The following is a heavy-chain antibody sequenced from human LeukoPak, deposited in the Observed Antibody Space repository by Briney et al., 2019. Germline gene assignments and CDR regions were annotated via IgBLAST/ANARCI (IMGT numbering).Heavy chain of an antibody. V-gene: IGHV1-2*02. CDR3: ARDAYYDFWSGYSSGTYYYYYMDV. J-gene: IGHJ6*03. CDR1: GYTFTGYY. CDR2: INPNSGGT. D-gene: IGHD3-3*01. Sequence: ASVKVSCKASGYTFTGYYMHWVRQAPGQGLEWMGWINPNSGGTNYAQKFQGRGTMTRDTSISTAYMELSRLRSDDTAVYYCARDAYYDFWSGYSSGTYYYYYMDVWGKGTTVTVSS.